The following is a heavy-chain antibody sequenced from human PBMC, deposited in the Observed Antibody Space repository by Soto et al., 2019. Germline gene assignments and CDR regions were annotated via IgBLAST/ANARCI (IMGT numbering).Heavy chain of an antibody. D-gene: IGHD7-27*01. CDR2: IYYSGST. CDR1: GGSISSGDYY. V-gene: IGHV4-30-4*01. Sequence: QVQLQESGPGLVKPSQTLSLTCTVSGGSISSGDYYWSWIRQPPGKGLEWIGYIYYSGSTYYNPSIKRRVTLSVDTSKNQFSLKLSSVAAADTAVYYCARVGMEDAFDYWGQGTLVTVSS. J-gene: IGHJ4*02. CDR3: ARVGMEDAFDY.